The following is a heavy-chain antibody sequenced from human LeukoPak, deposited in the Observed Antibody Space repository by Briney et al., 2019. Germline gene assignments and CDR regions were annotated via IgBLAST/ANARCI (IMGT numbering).Heavy chain of an antibody. CDR3: ATGFHEYSSSGVDY. CDR1: GFTFSSYG. Sequence: PGGSLRLSCAASGFTFSSYGMHWVRQAPGKGLEWVAVIWYDGSNKYYADSVKGRFTISRDNSKNTLYLQMNSLRAEDTAVYYCATGFHEYSSSGVDYWGQGTLVTVSS. V-gene: IGHV3-33*01. J-gene: IGHJ4*02. D-gene: IGHD6-6*01. CDR2: IWYDGSNK.